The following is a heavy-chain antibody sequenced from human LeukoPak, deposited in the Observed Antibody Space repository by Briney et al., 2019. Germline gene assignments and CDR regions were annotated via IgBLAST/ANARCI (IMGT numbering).Heavy chain of an antibody. J-gene: IGHJ4*02. V-gene: IGHV3-23*01. CDR2: ISGSGGST. CDR1: GFTFSSYA. Sequence: GGSLRLSCAASGFTFSSYAMSWVRQAPRKGLEWVSAISGSGGSTYYADSVKGRFTISRDNSKNTLYLQMNSLRAEDTAVYYCVKGHFDWFLFDYWGQGTLVTVSS. CDR3: VKGHFDWFLFDY. D-gene: IGHD3-9*01.